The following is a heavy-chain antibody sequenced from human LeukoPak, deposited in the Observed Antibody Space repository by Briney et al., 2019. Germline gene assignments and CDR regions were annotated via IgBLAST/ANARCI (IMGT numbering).Heavy chain of an antibody. Sequence: GGSLRLSCAASGFTFSSYWMHWVRQAPGKGLVWVSRINSDGRSTSYADSVKGRFTISRDNSKNTLYLQMNSLRAEDTAVYYCAKIHVLRFLEWYIRGAFDIWGQGTMVTVSS. CDR2: INSDGRST. D-gene: IGHD3-3*01. V-gene: IGHV3-74*01. CDR1: GFTFSSYW. CDR3: AKIHVLRFLEWYIRGAFDI. J-gene: IGHJ3*02.